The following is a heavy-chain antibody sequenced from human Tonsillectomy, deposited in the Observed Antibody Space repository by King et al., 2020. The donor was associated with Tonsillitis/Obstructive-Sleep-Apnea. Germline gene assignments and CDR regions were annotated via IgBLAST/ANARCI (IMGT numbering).Heavy chain of an antibody. CDR2: IYYSGST. D-gene: IGHD3-22*01. CDR3: ARESYYDCSGSAHKRFDA. CDR1: GGSISSYY. Sequence: QLQESGPGLVKPSETLSLTCTVSGGSISSYYWSWIRQPPGKGLEWSGYIYYSGSTNYNPSLKSRVTISVDTSKNQFSLKMSSVTAAETAVYYCARESYYDCSGSAHKRFDAWGQGTLVTVSS. V-gene: IGHV4-59*01. J-gene: IGHJ5*02.